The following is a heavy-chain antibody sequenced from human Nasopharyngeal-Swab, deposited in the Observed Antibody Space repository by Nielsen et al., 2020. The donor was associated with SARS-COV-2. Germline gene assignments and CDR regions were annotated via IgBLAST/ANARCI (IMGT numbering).Heavy chain of an antibody. D-gene: IGHD5-24*01. Sequence: GESLKISCAASGFLFRSYGMNWVRQAPGKGLEWVSSISSYSSDINYADSLKGRFIISRDNAKNSLYLQMNSLRAEDTAVYYCARGLNYIKNGYFYHGMDVWGQGTTVTVSS. CDR1: GFLFRSYG. V-gene: IGHV3-21*01. CDR3: ARGLNYIKNGYFYHGMDV. J-gene: IGHJ6*02. CDR2: ISSYSSDI.